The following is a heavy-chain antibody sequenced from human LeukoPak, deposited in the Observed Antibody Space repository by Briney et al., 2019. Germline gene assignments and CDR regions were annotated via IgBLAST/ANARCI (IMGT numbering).Heavy chain of an antibody. CDR2: IYYSGST. Sequence: SETLSLTCTVSGGSISNQYWSWIRQPPGKGLEWIGHIYYSGSTNYNPSLKSRLTISVDTSKSHFSLKLSSVTAADTAIYYCAKYYYDSKGENWFDPWGQGTLVTVSS. V-gene: IGHV4-59*11. D-gene: IGHD3-22*01. J-gene: IGHJ5*02. CDR1: GGSISNQY. CDR3: AKYYYDSKGENWFDP.